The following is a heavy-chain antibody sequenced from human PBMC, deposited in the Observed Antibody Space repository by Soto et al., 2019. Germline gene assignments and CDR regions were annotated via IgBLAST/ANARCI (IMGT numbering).Heavy chain of an antibody. CDR2: IYYSGNT. CDR3: ARQLDDFWSGYSKYFDY. V-gene: IGHV4-39*01. Sequence: SETLSLTCTVSGGSISSSSSYWGWIRQPPGKGLEWIGSIYYSGNTYYNPSLKSRVTISVDTSKNQFSLKLSSVTAADTAVYYCARQLDDFWSGYSKYFDYWGQGTLVTVSS. D-gene: IGHD3-3*01. J-gene: IGHJ4*02. CDR1: GGSISSSSSY.